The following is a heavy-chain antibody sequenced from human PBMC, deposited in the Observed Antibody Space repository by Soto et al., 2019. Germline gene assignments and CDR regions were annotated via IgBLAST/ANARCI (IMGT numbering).Heavy chain of an antibody. J-gene: IGHJ4*02. CDR1: GISLSLTGVG. V-gene: IGHV2-5*02. CDR2: IYWDDDK. Sequence: QITLKESGPTLVKPTQTLTLTCTFSGISLSLTGVGVGWIRQPPGKALEWLAVIYWDDDKRYSPALKSRLTITKDTSKNQVVLRMTNMDPADTATYYCAHNPGVAAAGSGAKFFDFWGQGTLVAVSS. D-gene: IGHD6-13*01. CDR3: AHNPGVAAAGSGAKFFDF.